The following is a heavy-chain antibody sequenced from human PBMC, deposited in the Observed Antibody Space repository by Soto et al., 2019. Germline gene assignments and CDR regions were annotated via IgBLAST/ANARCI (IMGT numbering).Heavy chain of an antibody. CDR3: ALVSAATTATVALDCFDP. V-gene: IGHV4-30-4*01. CDR1: GDSISSGDYY. CDR2: IYYTGST. Sequence: SETLSLTCSVSGDSISSGDYYWSWVRQPPGKGLEWIGYIYYTGSTYYNPSLKSRLSISMDTSRNHFSLKLTSVTAADTAVHHRALVSAATTATVALDCFDPCRDGNRVT. J-gene: IGHJ5*02. D-gene: IGHD4-17*01.